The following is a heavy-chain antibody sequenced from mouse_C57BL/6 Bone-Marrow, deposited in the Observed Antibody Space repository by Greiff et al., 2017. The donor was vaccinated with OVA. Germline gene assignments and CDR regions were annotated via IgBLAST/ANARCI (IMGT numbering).Heavy chain of an antibody. J-gene: IGHJ4*01. CDR1: GYTFTDYY. CDR3: ARANWDPYYYAMDY. CDR2: IYPGSGNT. V-gene: IGHV1-76*01. Sequence: VQLQQSGAELVRPGASVKLSCKASGYTFTDYYINWVKQRPGQGLEWIARIYPGSGNTYYNEKFKGKATLTAEKSSSTAYMQLSSLTSEDSAVYFCARANWDPYYYAMDYWGQGTSVTVSS. D-gene: IGHD4-1*01.